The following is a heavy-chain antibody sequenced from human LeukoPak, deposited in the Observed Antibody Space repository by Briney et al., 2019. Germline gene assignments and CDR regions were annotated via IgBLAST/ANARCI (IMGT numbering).Heavy chain of an antibody. J-gene: IGHJ6*03. CDR1: GGTFGSYG. CDR2: IIPMFGTP. V-gene: IGHV1-69*05. CDR3: AREGRTYYMDV. Sequence: ASVEVSCKASGGTFGSYGISWVRRAPGQGLEWMGGIIPMFGTPNYAQRFQGRVTITTDESTSTAYMELSSLRSDDTAVYYCAREGRTYYMDVWGKGTTVTVSS. D-gene: IGHD3-10*01.